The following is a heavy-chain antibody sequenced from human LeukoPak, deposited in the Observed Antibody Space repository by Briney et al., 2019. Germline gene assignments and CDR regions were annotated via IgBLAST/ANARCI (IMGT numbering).Heavy chain of an antibody. CDR1: GDSISSNKW. CDR2: VYRSGTA. CDR3: ARGRWLVFDY. V-gene: IGHV4-4*02. Sequence: SGTLSLTCAVSGDSISSNKWWHWVRQAPGKGLEWIGEVYRSGTANYNPSLKNRVTISVDKSKNQFSLKLSSVTAADTAVYYCARGRWLVFDYWGQGTLVTVSS. J-gene: IGHJ4*02. D-gene: IGHD6-19*01.